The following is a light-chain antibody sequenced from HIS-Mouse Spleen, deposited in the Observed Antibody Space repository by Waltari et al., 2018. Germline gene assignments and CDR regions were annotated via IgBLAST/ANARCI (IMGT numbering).Light chain of an antibody. CDR1: SSNIGSNY. J-gene: IGLJ3*02. CDR2: RNN. V-gene: IGLV1-47*01. CDR3: AAWDDSLSGPV. Sequence: QSVLTQPPSASGTPGQRVTISCSGSSSNIGSNYVYWYQQLPGTAPKLLIYRNNQRRSGVPDRLSGSNSGTSASLAISGLRSEDEADYYCAAWDDSLSGPVFGGGTKLTVL.